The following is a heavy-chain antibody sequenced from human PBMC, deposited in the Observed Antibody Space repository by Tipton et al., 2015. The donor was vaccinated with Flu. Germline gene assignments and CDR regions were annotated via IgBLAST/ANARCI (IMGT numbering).Heavy chain of an antibody. J-gene: IGHJ4*02. Sequence: TLSLTCSVSGYSIGSGYYWGWIRQPPGKGLEWIGNIFHSGNAYHNPSLKSRVTVSVDPSMSQFSLRLTSVTAAGTAVYYCARDPSLGMPDSFDYWGQGILVTASS. CDR1: GYSIGSGYY. V-gene: IGHV4-38-2*02. CDR2: IFHSGNA. D-gene: IGHD2-2*01. CDR3: ARDPSLGMPDSFDY.